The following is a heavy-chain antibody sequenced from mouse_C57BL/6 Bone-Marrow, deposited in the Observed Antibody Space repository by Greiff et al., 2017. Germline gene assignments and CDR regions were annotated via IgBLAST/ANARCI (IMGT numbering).Heavy chain of an antibody. D-gene: IGHD2-14*01. CDR2: IDPSDSYT. CDR3: ARSFGTDY. Sequence: VQLQQPGAELVRPGTSVKLSCKASGYTFTSYWMHWVKQRPGQGLEWIGVIDPSDSYTNYNQKFKGKATLTVDTSASTAYMQLSSLTSDDSAVYYCARSFGTDYWGQGTTLTVSS. V-gene: IGHV1-59*01. J-gene: IGHJ2*01. CDR1: GYTFTSYW.